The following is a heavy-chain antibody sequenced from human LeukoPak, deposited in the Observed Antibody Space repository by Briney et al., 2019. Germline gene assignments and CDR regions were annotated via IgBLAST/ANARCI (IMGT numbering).Heavy chain of an antibody. Sequence: SETLSLTCTVSGYSISSGYYWGWIRQPPGKGLEWIGSIYHSGSTYYNPSLKSRVTISVDTSKNQFSLKLNSVTAADTAVYYCARTTEGGYSYGYFYYYYMDVWGKGTTVTISS. D-gene: IGHD5-18*01. CDR2: IYHSGST. CDR3: ARTTEGGYSYGYFYYYYMDV. J-gene: IGHJ6*03. V-gene: IGHV4-38-2*02. CDR1: GYSISSGYY.